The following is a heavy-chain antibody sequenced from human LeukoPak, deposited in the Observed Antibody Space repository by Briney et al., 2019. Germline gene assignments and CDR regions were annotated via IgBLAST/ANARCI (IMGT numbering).Heavy chain of an antibody. CDR1: GGTFSSYA. CDR3: ARDRTVTTLPTWMRYYYGMDV. CDR2: IIPIFGTA. V-gene: IGHV1-69*13. Sequence: SVKVSCKASGGTFSSYAISWVRQAPGQGLEWMGGIIPIFGTANYAQKFQGRVTITADESTSTAYMELNGLRSEDTAVYYCARDRTVTTLPTWMRYYYGMDVWGQGTTVTVSS. J-gene: IGHJ6*02. D-gene: IGHD4-17*01.